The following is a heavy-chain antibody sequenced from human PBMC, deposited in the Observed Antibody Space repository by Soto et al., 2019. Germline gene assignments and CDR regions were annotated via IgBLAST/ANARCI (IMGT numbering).Heavy chain of an antibody. J-gene: IGHJ4*02. V-gene: IGHV3-23*01. CDR1: GFTFSSYA. CDR2: VSGSGSAT. Sequence: EVQLLESGGGLVQPGGSLRLSCAASGFTFSSYAMTLVLQAPGQGLERVSAVSGSGSATYDADSVKGRFTISRDKSKNTLYLQMSSLRAEDTAIYYCAKAATMTPGEVVYWGQGTLVTVSS. D-gene: IGHD5-12*01. CDR3: AKAATMTPGEVVY.